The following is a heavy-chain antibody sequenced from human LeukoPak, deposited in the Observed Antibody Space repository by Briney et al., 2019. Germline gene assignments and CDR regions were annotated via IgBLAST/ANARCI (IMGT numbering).Heavy chain of an antibody. CDR1: GITFSSYV. Sequence: PGGSLRLSCAASGITFSSYVMNWVRQAPGKGLEWVANINQDGSEKYYVDSVKGRFTISRDNAKNSLYLQMNSLRAEDTAVYYCARDYGSGTYYNTGYWGQGTLVTVSS. CDR3: ARDYGSGTYYNTGY. CDR2: INQDGSEK. V-gene: IGHV3-7*01. D-gene: IGHD3-10*01. J-gene: IGHJ4*02.